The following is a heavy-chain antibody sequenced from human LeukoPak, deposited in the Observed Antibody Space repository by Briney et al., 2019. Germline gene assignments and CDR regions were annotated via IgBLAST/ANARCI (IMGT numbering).Heavy chain of an antibody. CDR2: IKSKTDGGTT. CDR1: GFTFSNAW. V-gene: IGHV3-15*01. J-gene: IGHJ4*02. CDR3: LFMTTVTNRPRPFDY. Sequence: PGGSLRLSCAASGFTFSNAWMSWVRQAPGKGLEWVGRIKSKTDGGTTDYAAPVKGRFTISRDDSKNTLYLQMNSLKTEDTAVYYCLFMTTVTNRPRPFDYWGQGTLVTVSS. D-gene: IGHD4-17*01.